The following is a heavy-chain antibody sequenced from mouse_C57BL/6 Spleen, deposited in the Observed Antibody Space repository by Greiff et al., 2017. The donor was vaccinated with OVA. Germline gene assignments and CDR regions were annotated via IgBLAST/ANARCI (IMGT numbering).Heavy chain of an antibody. J-gene: IGHJ1*03. CDR3: ARIMEYFGV. Sequence: QVQLQQSGPELVKPGASVKISCTASGYAFSSSWMNWVKQRPGKGLEWIGRIYPGDGDTNYNGKFKGKATLTADKSSSTAYMQLSSLTSEDSAVYFCARIMEYFGVWGTGTTVTVSS. V-gene: IGHV1-82*01. CDR2: IYPGDGDT. CDR1: GYAFSSSW.